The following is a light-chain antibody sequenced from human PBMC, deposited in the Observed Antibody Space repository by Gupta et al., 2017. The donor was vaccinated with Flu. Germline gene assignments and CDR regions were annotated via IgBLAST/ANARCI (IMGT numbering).Light chain of an antibody. Sequence: SDVGTYNYVSWYQQYPGKAPKLMIYEVTNRPSGVSNRFSGSKSGNTASLTIPRLQAEDDADYYCSSYTGSSRNLVVFGGGTKLTVL. V-gene: IGLV2-14*01. CDR1: SDVGTYNY. CDR2: EVT. CDR3: SSYTGSSRNLVV. J-gene: IGLJ2*01.